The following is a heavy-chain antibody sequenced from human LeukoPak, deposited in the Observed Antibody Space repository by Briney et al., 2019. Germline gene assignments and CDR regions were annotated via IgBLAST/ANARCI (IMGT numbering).Heavy chain of an antibody. Sequence: PGRSLRLSWAASGFTFSSYAISWVRQAPGKGLEWVSAISGSGGSTYYADSVKGRFTISRDNSKNTLYLQMNSLRAEDTAVYYCAKWGDDYGDNYYYYYMDVWGKGTTVTVSS. J-gene: IGHJ6*03. D-gene: IGHD4-17*01. V-gene: IGHV3-23*01. CDR2: ISGSGGST. CDR1: GFTFSSYA. CDR3: AKWGDDYGDNYYYYYMDV.